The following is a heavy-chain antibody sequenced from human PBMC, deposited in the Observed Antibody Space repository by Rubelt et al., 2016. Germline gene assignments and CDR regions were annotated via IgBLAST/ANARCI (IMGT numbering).Heavy chain of an antibody. CDR2: IYYSGST. CDR1: GGSISSSSYY. J-gene: IGHJ6*03. Sequence: QLQLQESGPGLVKPSETLSLTCTVSGGSISSSSYYWGWIRQPPGKGLEWIGSIYYSGSTYYNPSLKRRVPIAMAPAKNQFALELSSVPAADTAVCDCARAVSYYDSSGYGYYYYMDVWGKGTTVTVSS. D-gene: IGHD3-22*01. V-gene: IGHV4-39*07. CDR3: ARAVSYYDSSGYGYYYYMDV.